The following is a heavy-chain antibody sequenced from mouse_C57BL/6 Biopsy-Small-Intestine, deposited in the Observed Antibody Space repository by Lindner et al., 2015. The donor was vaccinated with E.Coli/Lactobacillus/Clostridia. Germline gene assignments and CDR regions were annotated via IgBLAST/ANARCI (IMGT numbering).Heavy chain of an antibody. CDR2: GDPETGGS. CDR1: GYTFTDYE. J-gene: IGHJ2*01. Sequence: VQLQESGAELVRPGASVTLSCKASGYTFTDYEMHWVKQTPVHGLEWIGAGDPETGGSAYNQKFKDKAILTADKSSSTAYMELRSLTSEDSAVYYCAYNWEGQYYFDYWGQGTALTVSS. V-gene: IGHV1-15*01. CDR3: AYNWEGQYYFDY. D-gene: IGHD4-1*01.